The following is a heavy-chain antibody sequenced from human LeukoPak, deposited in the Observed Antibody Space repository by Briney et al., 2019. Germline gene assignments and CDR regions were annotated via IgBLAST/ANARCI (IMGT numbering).Heavy chain of an antibody. CDR1: GFTFSSYG. Sequence: GGSLRLSCAASGFTFSSYGMHWVRQAPGKGLEWVAVIWYDGSNKYYADSVKGRFTISRDNSKNTLYLQMNSLRAEDTAVYYCAKVTAGTRHVFDIWGQGTMVTVFS. V-gene: IGHV3-33*06. CDR3: AKVTAGTRHVFDI. D-gene: IGHD6-13*01. J-gene: IGHJ3*02. CDR2: IWYDGSNK.